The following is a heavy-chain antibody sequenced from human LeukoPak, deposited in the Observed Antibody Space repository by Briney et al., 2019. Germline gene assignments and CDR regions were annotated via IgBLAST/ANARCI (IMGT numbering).Heavy chain of an antibody. CDR1: GFTSSSYG. J-gene: IGHJ4*02. Sequence: GGSLRLSCAASGFTSSSYGMHWVRQAPGKELEWVAFIRYDGSNKYYADSVKGRFTISRDNSKNTLYLQMNSLRAEDTAVYYCAKDGELSDVFDYRGQGTLVTVSS. D-gene: IGHD3-16*02. V-gene: IGHV3-30*02. CDR2: IRYDGSNK. CDR3: AKDGELSDVFDY.